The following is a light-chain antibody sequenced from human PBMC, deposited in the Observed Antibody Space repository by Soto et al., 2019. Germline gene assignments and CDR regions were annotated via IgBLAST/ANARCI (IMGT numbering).Light chain of an antibody. CDR2: DAS. CDR1: QSISTG. J-gene: IGKJ2*01. Sequence: DIQMTQSPSTLSSSVGDRVTITCRASQSISTGLAWYQQKPGKAPKLLIYDASNLETGVPSRFSGSGSGTDFTFTISSLQPEGIATYYCQQYDNLPYTFGQGTKVDIK. V-gene: IGKV1-33*01. CDR3: QQYDNLPYT.